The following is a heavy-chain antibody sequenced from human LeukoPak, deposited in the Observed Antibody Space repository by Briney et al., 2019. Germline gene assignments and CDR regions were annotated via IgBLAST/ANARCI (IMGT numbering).Heavy chain of an antibody. D-gene: IGHD4-17*01. Sequence: GGSLRLAWAASGFTFSSHTMNWVRQAPGRGLEWVSSIRSSSTYIYYAASVKGRFTISRDYARNSLSLQMNSLRAEDTAVYYCARDKYGDYGLDYWGPGTLVTVSS. CDR3: ARDKYGDYGLDY. J-gene: IGHJ4*02. V-gene: IGHV3-21*01. CDR2: IRSSSTYI. CDR1: GFTFSSHT.